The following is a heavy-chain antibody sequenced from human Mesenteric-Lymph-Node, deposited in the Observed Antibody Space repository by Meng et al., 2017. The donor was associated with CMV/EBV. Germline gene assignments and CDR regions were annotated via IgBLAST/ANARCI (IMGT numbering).Heavy chain of an antibody. CDR1: GFTFSSYG. D-gene: IGHD6-19*01. CDR3: ARASASSGWHYDFDY. Sequence: GESLKISCAASGFTFSSYGMHWVRQAPGKGLEWVAVISYDGSNKYYADSVKGRFTISRDNSKNTLYLQMNSLRAEDTAVYYCARASASSGWHYDFDYWGQGTLVTVSS. CDR2: ISYDGSNK. J-gene: IGHJ4*02. V-gene: IGHV3-30*19.